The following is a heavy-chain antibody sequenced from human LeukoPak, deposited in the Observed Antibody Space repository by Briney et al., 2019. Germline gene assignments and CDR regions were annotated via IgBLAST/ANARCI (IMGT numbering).Heavy chain of an antibody. CDR1: GFTFSAYS. CDR3: VKDWRDESNCGGDCPQY. V-gene: IGHV3-23*01. CDR2: ISVSGGGT. Sequence: GGSLRLSCVASGFTFSAYSMTWVRQAPGKGLDWVSSISVSGGGTYYADSVRGRFTISRDNSKNTLYLHMNSLRAEATAVYYCVKDWRDESNCGGDCPQYWGQGTLVTVSS. D-gene: IGHD2-21*02. J-gene: IGHJ4*02.